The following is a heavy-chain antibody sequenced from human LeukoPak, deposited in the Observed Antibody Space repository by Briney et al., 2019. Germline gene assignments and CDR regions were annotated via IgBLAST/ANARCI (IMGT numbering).Heavy chain of an antibody. CDR3: ARTLLDSSGYYTDVYYFDY. CDR2: ISSSSSYI. D-gene: IGHD3-22*01. Sequence: GGSLRLSCAASGFTFSSYSMNWVRQAPGKGLEWVSSISSSSSYIYYADSVKVRFTISRDNAKNSLYLQMNSLRAEDTAVYYCARTLLDSSGYYTDVYYFDYWGQGTLVTVSS. CDR1: GFTFSSYS. V-gene: IGHV3-21*01. J-gene: IGHJ4*02.